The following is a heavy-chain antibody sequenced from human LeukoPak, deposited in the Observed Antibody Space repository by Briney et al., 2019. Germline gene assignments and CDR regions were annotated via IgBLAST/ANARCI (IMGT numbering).Heavy chain of an antibody. CDR2: ISGSGGST. V-gene: IGHV3-23*01. Sequence: GGSLRLSCAASGFTFSSYLMSWVRQAPGKGLEWVSTISGSGGSTYYADSVKGRFTISRDNSKNTLYLQMNSLRAEDTALYYCWGHYGILSGQYYFDYWGQGALVTVSS. CDR1: GFTFSSYL. D-gene: IGHD3-9*01. J-gene: IGHJ4*02. CDR3: WGHYGILSGQYYFDY.